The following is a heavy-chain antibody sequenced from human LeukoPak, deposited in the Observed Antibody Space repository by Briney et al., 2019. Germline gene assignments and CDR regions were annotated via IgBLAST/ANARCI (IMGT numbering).Heavy chain of an antibody. D-gene: IGHD3-3*01. J-gene: IGHJ5*02. Sequence: SETLSLTCAVYGGSFSGHYWSWIRQPPGKGLEWIGEINHSGSTNYNPSLKSRVTISIDTSKNQFSLKLTSVTAADTAVYYCAGAGTVLRFLEWSRPFDPWGQGTLVTVSS. CDR3: AGAGTVLRFLEWSRPFDP. CDR1: GGSFSGHY. CDR2: INHSGST. V-gene: IGHV4-34*01.